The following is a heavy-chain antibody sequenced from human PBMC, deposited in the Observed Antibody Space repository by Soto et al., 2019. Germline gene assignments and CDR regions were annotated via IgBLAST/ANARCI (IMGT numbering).Heavy chain of an antibody. D-gene: IGHD6-13*01. J-gene: IGHJ6*02. CDR3: ARDSIAAAGDYGMDV. CDR1: GGSFSGYY. CDR2: INHSGST. Sequence: SETLSLTCAVYGGSFSGYYWSWIRQPPGKGLEWIGEINHSGSTNYNPSLKSRVTISVDTSKNQFSLKLSSVTAADTAVYYCARDSIAAAGDYGMDVWGQGTTVTVS. V-gene: IGHV4-34*01.